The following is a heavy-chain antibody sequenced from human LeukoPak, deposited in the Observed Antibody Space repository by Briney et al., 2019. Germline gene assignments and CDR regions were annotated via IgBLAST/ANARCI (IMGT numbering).Heavy chain of an antibody. J-gene: IGHJ6*02. V-gene: IGHV4-34*01. CDR3: ARGYCSSTSCSKDYYYGKDV. Sequence: SETLSLTCAVYGGSFSGYYWSWIRQPPGKGLEWIGEINHSGSTNYNPSLKSRVTISVDTSKNQFSLKLSSVTAADTAVYYCARGYCSSTSCSKDYYYGKDVWGQGTTVTVSS. CDR2: INHSGST. D-gene: IGHD2-2*01. CDR1: GGSFSGYY.